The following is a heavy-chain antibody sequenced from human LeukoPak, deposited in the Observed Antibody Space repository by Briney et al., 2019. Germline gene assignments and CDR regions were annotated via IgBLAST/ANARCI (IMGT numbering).Heavy chain of an antibody. Sequence: GGSLRLSCAASGFIFYNAWLDWVRQAPGKGLEWVGRIQSKTDGGTADYPAPVKGRFTISRDDSTNTLFLQMNSLRTEDTAVYYCTTESRDRSGWYGAFDIWGQGTMVSVSS. D-gene: IGHD6-19*01. CDR3: TTESRDRSGWYGAFDI. CDR2: IQSKTDGGTA. J-gene: IGHJ3*02. CDR1: GFIFYNAW. V-gene: IGHV3-15*01.